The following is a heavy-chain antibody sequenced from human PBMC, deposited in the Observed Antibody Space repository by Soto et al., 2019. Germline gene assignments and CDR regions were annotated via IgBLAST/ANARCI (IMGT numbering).Heavy chain of an antibody. CDR2: IKSKSDGGTT. D-gene: IGHD3-9*01. J-gene: IGHJ3*02. Sequence: EVQLVESGGGLVKPGGSLRLSCAASGFTFSNAWMSWVRQAPGTGLEWVGRIKSKSDGGTTDYAAPVKGRFTISRDDSKNTLYLQMNSLKTEDTAVYYCTTVKGYYDSLSGYSPGAFDIWGQGTMVTVSS. CDR1: GFTFSNAW. V-gene: IGHV3-15*01. CDR3: TTVKGYYDSLSGYSPGAFDI.